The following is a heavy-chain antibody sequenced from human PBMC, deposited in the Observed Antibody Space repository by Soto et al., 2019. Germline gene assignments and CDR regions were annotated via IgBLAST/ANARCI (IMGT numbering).Heavy chain of an antibody. CDR3: GAAAPIYYYGSGSYQTPFDP. CDR2: IVVGSGNT. J-gene: IGHJ5*02. CDR1: GFTFTSSA. D-gene: IGHD3-10*01. V-gene: IGHV1-58*02. Sequence: ASVKVSCKASGFTFTSSAMQWVRQARGQRLEWIGWIVVGSGNTNYAQKFQERVTITRDMSTSTAYMELSSLRSEDTAVYYCGAAAPIYYYGSGSYQTPFDPWGQGTLVTVSS.